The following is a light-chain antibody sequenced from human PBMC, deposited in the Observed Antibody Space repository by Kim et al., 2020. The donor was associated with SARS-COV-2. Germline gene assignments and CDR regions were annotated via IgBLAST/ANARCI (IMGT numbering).Light chain of an antibody. CDR3: VLYMGSGIWA. CDR1: SGSVSSSYY. CDR2: NTN. J-gene: IGLJ3*02. Sequence: QTVVTQEPSFSVSPGGTVTLTCGLTSGSVSSSYYPSWYQQTPGQAPRTLIYNTNTRSSGVPDRFSGSILGNKAALTITGAQADDESDYYCVLYMGSGIWAFGGGTQLTVL. V-gene: IGLV8-61*01.